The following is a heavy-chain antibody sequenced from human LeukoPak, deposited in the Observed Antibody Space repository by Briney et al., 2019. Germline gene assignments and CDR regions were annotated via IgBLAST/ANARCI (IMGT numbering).Heavy chain of an antibody. D-gene: IGHD4-11*01. V-gene: IGHV3-7*01. J-gene: IGHJ6*03. CDR1: RFTFSSYW. CDR3: ARDRSTVINPYYYYYYMDV. CDR2: IKEDGSEK. Sequence: GGSLRLSCAASRFTFSSYWMSWVRQAPGKGLEWVANIKEDGSEKYYVDSVKGRFTISRDNARNSLYLQMNSLRAEDTAVYYCARDRSTVINPYYYYYYMDVWGKGTTVTVSS.